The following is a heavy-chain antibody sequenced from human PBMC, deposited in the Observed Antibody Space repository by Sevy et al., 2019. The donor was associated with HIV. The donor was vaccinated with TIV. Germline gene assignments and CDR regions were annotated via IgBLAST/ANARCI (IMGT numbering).Heavy chain of an antibody. CDR2: INLDGSET. Sequence: GGSLRLSCAASGFTFSSYWMSWVRQAPGKGLEWLATINLDGSETFYVDSVKGRFTISRHNPLKSVYLQMTSLSAEDTAVYYCARLFYGSADYWGQGTLVTVSS. CDR1: GFTFSSYW. J-gene: IGHJ4*02. CDR3: ARLFYGSADY. V-gene: IGHV3-7*01. D-gene: IGHD3-10*01.